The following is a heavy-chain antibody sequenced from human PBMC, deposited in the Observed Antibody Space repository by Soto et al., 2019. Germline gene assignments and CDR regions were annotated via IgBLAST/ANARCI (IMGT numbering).Heavy chain of an antibody. J-gene: IGHJ4*02. V-gene: IGHV4-34*01. CDR2: INHSGST. Sequence: QVQLQQWGAGLLKPSETLSLTCAVYGGSFSGYYWSWIRQPPGKGLEWIGEINHSGSTNYNPSLKSRVTISVDTSKNQFSLKLSSVTAADTAVYYCARGPTGYCTNGVCLRIFDYWGQGTLVTVSS. D-gene: IGHD2-8*01. CDR1: GGSFSGYY. CDR3: ARGPTGYCTNGVCLRIFDY.